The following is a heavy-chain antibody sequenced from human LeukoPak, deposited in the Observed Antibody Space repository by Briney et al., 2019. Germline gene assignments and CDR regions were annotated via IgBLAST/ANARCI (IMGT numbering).Heavy chain of an antibody. D-gene: IGHD3-22*01. CDR2: IYYSGST. Sequence: PSETLSLTCAVSGGSISGGDYYWSWIRQPPGKGLEWIGYIYYSGSTDYNPSLKSRVSISADTSKNQLSLRLNYVTAADTAVYYCARYQSSGYHYWFDPWGQGTLVTVSS. J-gene: IGHJ5*02. CDR3: ARYQSSGYHYWFDP. V-gene: IGHV4-30-4*01. CDR1: GGSISGGDYY.